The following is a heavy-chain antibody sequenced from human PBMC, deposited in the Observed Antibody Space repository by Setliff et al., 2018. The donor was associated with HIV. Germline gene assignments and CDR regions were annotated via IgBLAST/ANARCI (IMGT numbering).Heavy chain of an antibody. V-gene: IGHV3-73*01. J-gene: IGHJ4*02. CDR3: TRRGADNGGYPDY. Sequence: GGALRLSCVTSGFTFYGAAIHLVRQPSGKGLEWIARIRSKPNNYATSYAPSVKDRFTIFRDDSKNTAYLQMTRLKIEDTAVYYCTRRGADNGGYPDYWGQGTLVTVS. CDR1: GFTFYGAA. D-gene: IGHD1-26*01. CDR2: IRSKPNNYAT.